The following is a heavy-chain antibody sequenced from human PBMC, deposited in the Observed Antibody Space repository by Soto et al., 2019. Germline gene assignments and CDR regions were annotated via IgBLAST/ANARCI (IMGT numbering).Heavy chain of an antibody. CDR2: IWYDGSNK. CDR1: GFTFSSYG. J-gene: IGHJ6*03. D-gene: IGHD2-21*01. V-gene: IGHV3-33*01. Sequence: GGSLRLSCAASGFTFSSYGMHWVRQAPGKGLEWVAVIWYDGSNKYYADSVKGRFTISRDNSKNTLYLQMNSLRAEDTAVYYCARDPNGPSIYYYYYMDVWGKGTKVTVSS. CDR3: ARDPNGPSIYYYYYMDV.